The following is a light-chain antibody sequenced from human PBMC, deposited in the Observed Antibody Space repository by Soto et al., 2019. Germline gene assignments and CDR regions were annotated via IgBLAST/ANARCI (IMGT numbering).Light chain of an antibody. V-gene: IGKV1-39*01. CDR3: QQNYNTPRT. Sequence: DIPMTQSPSSLSASVGDRVTITCRASQSISIYLNWYQQKPGKAPKLLIYSASTLQSGAPSRFSGIGSGTDFTLTISSLQPEDFATYYCQQNYNTPRTFGQGTKVEI. CDR2: SAS. J-gene: IGKJ1*01. CDR1: QSISIY.